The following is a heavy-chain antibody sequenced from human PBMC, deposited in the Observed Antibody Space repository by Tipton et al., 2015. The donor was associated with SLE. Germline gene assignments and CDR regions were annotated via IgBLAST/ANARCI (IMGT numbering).Heavy chain of an antibody. CDR2: IYYSGST. J-gene: IGHJ6*02. Sequence: TLSLTCTVSGGSISSGDYYWSWIRQPPRKGLEWIGYIYYSGSTYYNPSLKSRATISVDTSKNQFSLKLSSVTAADTAVYYCARDFWSGYGYYYYYGMDVWGQGTTVTVSS. D-gene: IGHD3-3*01. CDR3: ARDFWSGYGYYYYYGMDV. V-gene: IGHV4-30-4*01. CDR1: GGSISSGDYY.